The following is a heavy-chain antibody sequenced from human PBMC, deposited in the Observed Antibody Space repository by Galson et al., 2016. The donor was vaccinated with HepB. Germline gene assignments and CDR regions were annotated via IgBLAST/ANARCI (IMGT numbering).Heavy chain of an antibody. D-gene: IGHD4-23*01. CDR1: GFAFGSHW. CDR3: GRDHSVVLTTAYNWFDP. CDR2: INSDGTIS. J-gene: IGHJ5*02. Sequence: SLRLSCAASGFAFGSHWMHWVRQVPGKGLVWVSRINSDGTISNYADSVKGRFTISRDNSTNTLYLQMNRWKVEDAAVYYFGRDHSVVLTTAYNWFDPWGQRTLVTVSS. V-gene: IGHV3-74*01.